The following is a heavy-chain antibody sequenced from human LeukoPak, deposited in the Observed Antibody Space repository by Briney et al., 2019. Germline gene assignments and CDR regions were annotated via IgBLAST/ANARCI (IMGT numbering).Heavy chain of an antibody. CDR2: INHSGST. V-gene: IGHV4-34*01. CDR1: GGSFSGYY. CDR3: ARRNGRWLQSGAFDI. J-gene: IGHJ3*02. D-gene: IGHD5-24*01. Sequence: PSETLSLTCAVYGGSFSGYYWSWIRQPPGKGLEWIGEINHSGSTNYNPSLKSRVTISVDTSKNQFSLKLSSVTAADTAVYYCARRNGRWLQSGAFDIWGQGTMVTVSS.